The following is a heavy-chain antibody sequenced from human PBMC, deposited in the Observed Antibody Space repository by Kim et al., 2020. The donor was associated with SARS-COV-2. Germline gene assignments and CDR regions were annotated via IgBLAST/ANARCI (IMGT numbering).Heavy chain of an antibody. CDR2: IYHSGST. J-gene: IGHJ3*02. V-gene: IGHV4-4*02. CDR3: ARAPFFDGYINPNAFDI. Sequence: SETLSLTCAVSGGSISSSNWWSWVRQPPGKGLEWIGEIYHSGSTNYNPSLKSRVTISVDKSKNQFSLKLSSVTAADTAVYYCARAPFFDGYINPNAFDIWGQGTMVTVSS. D-gene: IGHD4-4*01. CDR1: GGSISSSNW.